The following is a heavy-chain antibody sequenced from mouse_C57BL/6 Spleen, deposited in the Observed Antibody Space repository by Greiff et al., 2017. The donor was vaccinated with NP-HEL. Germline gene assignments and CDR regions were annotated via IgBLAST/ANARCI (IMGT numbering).Heavy chain of an antibody. J-gene: IGHJ1*03. Sequence: QVQLKESGPELVKPGASVKISCKASGYAFSSSWMNWVKQRPGKGLEWIGRIYPGDGDTNYNGKFKGKATLTADKSSSTAYMQLSSLTSEDSAVYFCANDYYGSHWYFDVWGTGTTVTVSS. CDR2: IYPGDGDT. CDR1: GYAFSSSW. V-gene: IGHV1-82*01. CDR3: ANDYYGSHWYFDV. D-gene: IGHD1-1*01.